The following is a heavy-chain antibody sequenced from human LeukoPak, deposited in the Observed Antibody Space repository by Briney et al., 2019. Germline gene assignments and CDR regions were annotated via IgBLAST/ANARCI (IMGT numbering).Heavy chain of an antibody. J-gene: IGHJ3*02. Sequence: ASVKVSCKASGYTFTSYGITWVRQAPGQGLEWMGWISAYNGNTNYAQKLQGRVTMTTDTSTSTAYMELRSLRSDDTAVYYCARDKRRYSSGWMDAFDIWGQGTMVTVSS. D-gene: IGHD6-19*01. CDR1: GYTFTSYG. CDR2: ISAYNGNT. V-gene: IGHV1-18*01. CDR3: ARDKRRYSSGWMDAFDI.